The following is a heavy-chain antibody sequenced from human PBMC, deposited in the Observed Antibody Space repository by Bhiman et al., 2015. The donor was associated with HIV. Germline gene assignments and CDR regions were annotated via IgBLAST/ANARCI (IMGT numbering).Heavy chain of an antibody. CDR2: QGVDATYT. Sequence: QVHLVESGGAVVQPGGSLRLSCAASGFTFSTSAMHWVRQAPGKGLEWVTYQGVDATYTFYADSVKGRFTVSRDNSKNTLYLQMNSLRVEDTAVYYCAKDFWVTTTRDDWGQGTVVTVSS. V-gene: IGHV3-30*02. CDR1: GFTFSTSA. J-gene: IGHJ4*02. CDR3: AKDFWVTTTRDD. D-gene: IGHD4-17*01.